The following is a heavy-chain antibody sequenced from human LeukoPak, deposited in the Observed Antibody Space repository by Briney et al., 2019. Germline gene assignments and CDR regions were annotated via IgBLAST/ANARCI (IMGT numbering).Heavy chain of an antibody. CDR1: GGSISSSSYY. CDR3: ARDPNYYGSGFDY. J-gene: IGHJ4*02. V-gene: IGHV4-39*07. CDR2: IYYSGST. Sequence: SETLSLTCTVSGGSISSSSYYWGWIRQPPGKGLEWIGSIYYSGSTYYNPSLKSRVTISVDTSKNQFSLKLSSVTAADTAVYYCARDPNYYGSGFDYWGQGTLVTVSS. D-gene: IGHD3-10*01.